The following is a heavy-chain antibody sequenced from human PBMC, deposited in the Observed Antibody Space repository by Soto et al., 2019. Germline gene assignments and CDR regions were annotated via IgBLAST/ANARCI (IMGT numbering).Heavy chain of an antibody. CDR3: ARLVAARQRYYYYYMDV. CDR2: IYYSGST. V-gene: IGHV4-59*08. J-gene: IGHJ6*03. CDR1: GGSISSYY. D-gene: IGHD6-6*01. Sequence: QVQLQESGPGLVKPSETLSLTCTVSGGSISSYYWSWIRQPPGKGLEWIGYIYYSGSTNYNPSLKSLVTISVDTSKNQFSLKLSSVTAADTAVYYCARLVAARQRYYYYYMDVWGKGTTVTVSS.